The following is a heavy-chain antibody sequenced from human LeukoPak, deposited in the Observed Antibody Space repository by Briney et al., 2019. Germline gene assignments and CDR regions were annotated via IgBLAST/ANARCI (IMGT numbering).Heavy chain of an antibody. CDR3: ATSFNYPLGYCSGGSCYSKEDYYYYYYMDV. CDR1: GFTFSDYG. J-gene: IGHJ6*03. Sequence: PGGSLRLSCAASGFTFSDYGMHWVRQAPGKGLEWLAFIRYDGTNKYYADSVKGRFTISRDNSKNTLYLQMNSLRAEDTAVYYCATSFNYPLGYCSGGSCYSKEDYYYYYYMDVWGKGTTVTVSS. D-gene: IGHD2-15*01. CDR2: IRYDGTNK. V-gene: IGHV3-30*02.